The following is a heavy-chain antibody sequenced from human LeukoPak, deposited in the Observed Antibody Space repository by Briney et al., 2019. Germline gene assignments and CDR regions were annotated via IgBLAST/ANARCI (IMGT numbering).Heavy chain of an antibody. CDR3: ARVLWFGEFLEGAFDI. J-gene: IGHJ3*02. V-gene: IGHV3-53*01. CDR1: GFTVSGYY. Sequence: PGGSLRLSCAASGFTVSGYYMSWVRQAPGKGLEWVSVIYSGGSTYYVDSVKGRFTISRDNSKNTLYLQMNSLRAEDTAVYYCARVLWFGEFLEGAFDIWGQGTMVTVSS. CDR2: IYSGGST. D-gene: IGHD3-10*01.